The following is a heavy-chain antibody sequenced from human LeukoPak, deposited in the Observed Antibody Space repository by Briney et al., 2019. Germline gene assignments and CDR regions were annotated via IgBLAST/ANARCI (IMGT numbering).Heavy chain of an antibody. Sequence: GGSLRLSCAASGFTFDDYAMHWVRHAPGKGLEWVSGISWNSGSIGYADSVKGRFTISRDNAKNSLYLQMNSLRAEDMALYYCAKDDMVRGVISPNNWFDPWGQGTLVTVSS. J-gene: IGHJ5*02. CDR1: GFTFDDYA. D-gene: IGHD3-10*01. CDR3: AKDDMVRGVISPNNWFDP. V-gene: IGHV3-9*03. CDR2: ISWNSGSI.